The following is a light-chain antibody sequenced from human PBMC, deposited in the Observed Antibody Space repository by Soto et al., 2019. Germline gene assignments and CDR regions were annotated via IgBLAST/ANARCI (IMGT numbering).Light chain of an antibody. CDR2: SAS. CDR1: QTVSSK. J-gene: IGKJ1*01. CDR3: QQYNKWPRT. V-gene: IGKV3-15*01. Sequence: EVVMTQSPGPLSVSPGERATLSCRASQTVSSKLAWFQQKPGQVPRLLIHSASTRATGVPARFSGSGSGTEFTLTISSLRSEDSAVYYCQQYNKWPRTFGQGTKVEIK.